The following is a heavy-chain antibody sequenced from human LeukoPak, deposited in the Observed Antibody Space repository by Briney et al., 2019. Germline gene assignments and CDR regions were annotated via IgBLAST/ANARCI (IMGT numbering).Heavy chain of an antibody. CDR1: GGSIYSYY. CDR2: IYNSGST. Sequence: SESLSLTCTVSGGSIYSYYWSWIRQPPGKGLEGIGYIYNSGSTNYNPSLKSRVTISVDTSKNQVSLKLSSVTAADTAVYYCARFQSSSSWDYYYGLDVWGQGTTVTVSS. D-gene: IGHD2-2*01. CDR3: ARFQSSSSWDYYYGLDV. J-gene: IGHJ6*02. V-gene: IGHV4-59*01.